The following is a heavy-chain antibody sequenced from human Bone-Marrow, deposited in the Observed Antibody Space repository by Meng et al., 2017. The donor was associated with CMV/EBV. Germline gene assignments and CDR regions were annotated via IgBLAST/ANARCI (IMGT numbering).Heavy chain of an antibody. V-gene: IGHV3-53*01. CDR2: IYSGGST. D-gene: IGHD6-13*01. CDR1: GFTVSSNY. CDR3: ARDPSTTASGPIGH. J-gene: IGHJ5*02. Sequence: GGSLRLSCAASGFTVSSNYMSWVRQAPGKGLEWVSVIYSGGSTYYADSVKGRFTISRDNSKNTLYLQMNSLRTEDTAVYYCARDPSTTASGPIGHWGQGTLVTVSS.